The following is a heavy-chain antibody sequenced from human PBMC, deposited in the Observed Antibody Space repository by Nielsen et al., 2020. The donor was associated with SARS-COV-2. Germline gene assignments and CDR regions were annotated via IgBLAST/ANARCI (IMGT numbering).Heavy chain of an antibody. J-gene: IGHJ4*02. CDR3: AKVISTGGSDY. CDR1: GFTFSSYG. D-gene: IGHD7-27*01. Sequence: GESLKISCAASGFTFSSYGMHWVRQAPGKGLEWVAVIWYDGSNKYYADSVKGRFTISRDNSKNTLYLQMNSLRAEDTAVYYCAKVISTGGSDYWGQGTLVTVSS. V-gene: IGHV3-30*02. CDR2: IWYDGSNK.